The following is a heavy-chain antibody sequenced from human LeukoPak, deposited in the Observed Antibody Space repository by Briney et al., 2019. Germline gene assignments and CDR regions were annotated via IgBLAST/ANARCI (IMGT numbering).Heavy chain of an antibody. V-gene: IGHV3-30*02. D-gene: IGHD3-22*01. Sequence: AGSLRLSCAASGFTFSSYGMHWVRQAPGKGLEWVAFIRYDGSNKYYADSVKGRFTISRDNSKNTLYLQMNSLRAEDTAVYYCASPDYYDSSGLRRRVLAFYIWAQGTMVTVSS. CDR3: ASPDYYDSSGLRRRVLAFYI. CDR1: GFTFSSYG. CDR2: IRYDGSNK. J-gene: IGHJ3*02.